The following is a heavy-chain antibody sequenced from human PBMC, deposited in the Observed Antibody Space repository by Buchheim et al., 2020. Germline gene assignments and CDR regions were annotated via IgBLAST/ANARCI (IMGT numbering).Heavy chain of an antibody. J-gene: IGHJ5*02. D-gene: IGHD2-8*01. CDR3: ARVGLPMVYATPFNWFDP. Sequence: QVQLVQSGAEVKKPGASVKVSCKASGYTFTGYYMHWVRQAPGQGLEWMGWINPNSGGTNYAQKFQGRVTMTRETSIRTASMELSRLRSDDTAVYYCARVGLPMVYATPFNWFDPWGQGTL. CDR2: INPNSGGT. V-gene: IGHV1-2*02. CDR1: GYTFTGYY.